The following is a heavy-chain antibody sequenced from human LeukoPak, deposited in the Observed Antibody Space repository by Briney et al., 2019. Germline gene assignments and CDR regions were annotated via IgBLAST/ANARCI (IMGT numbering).Heavy chain of an antibody. J-gene: IGHJ4*02. V-gene: IGHV1-24*01. D-gene: IGHD3-10*01. CDR3: ATLPRGHLLDS. CDR2: FVPEDGET. CDR1: GDTLTELS. Sequence: ASVKVSCTLSGDTLTELSMHWVRQSPGKGLEWMGGFVPEDGETIYAQKFQGRVIMTEDTSTDTAYMELSSLRSDDTAVYFCATLPRGHLLDSWGQGTVVSLSS.